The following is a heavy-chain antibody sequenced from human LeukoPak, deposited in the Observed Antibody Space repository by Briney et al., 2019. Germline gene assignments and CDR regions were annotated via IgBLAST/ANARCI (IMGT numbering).Heavy chain of an antibody. CDR3: ARHQGGWYWGGLYY. CDR1: GGSISSSSYY. J-gene: IGHJ4*02. D-gene: IGHD6-19*01. V-gene: IGHV4-39*01. Sequence: SSETLSLTCTVSGGSISSSSYYWGWIRQPPGKGLEWIGSIYYSGSTYYNPSLKSRVTISVDTSKNQFSLKLSSVTAADTAVYYCARHQGGWYWGGLYYWGQGTLVTVSS. CDR2: IYYSGST.